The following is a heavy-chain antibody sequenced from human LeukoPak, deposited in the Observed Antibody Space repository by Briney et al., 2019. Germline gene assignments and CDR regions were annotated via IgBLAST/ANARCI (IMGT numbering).Heavy chain of an antibody. CDR1: GYTFTGYY. CDR2: TNPNSGGT. Sequence: AAVKVSCKASGYTFTGYYMHWVRQAPGQGLEWMGWTNPNSGGTNYAQKLQGRGTMTRDTSISTAYMELSRLRSADTAVYYCARNYGSGSYYQAIDSWGQGTLVTVSS. V-gene: IGHV1-2*02. CDR3: ARNYGSGSYYQAIDS. D-gene: IGHD3-10*01. J-gene: IGHJ4*02.